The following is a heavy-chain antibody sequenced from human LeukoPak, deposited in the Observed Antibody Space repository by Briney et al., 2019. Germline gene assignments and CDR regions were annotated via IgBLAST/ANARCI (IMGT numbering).Heavy chain of an antibody. V-gene: IGHV3-30-3*01. CDR2: ISFDETKK. Sequence: GGSLRLSCAASGFSFSKYAMHWVRQAPGKGLEWVAVISFDETKKYYADSVKGRFTISRDNSNNTLFLQMNSVRTEDTAVYFCARMKVIKGASLDYWGQGSLVTVSS. CDR1: GFSFSKYA. D-gene: IGHD2-21*01. CDR3: ARMKVIKGASLDY. J-gene: IGHJ4*02.